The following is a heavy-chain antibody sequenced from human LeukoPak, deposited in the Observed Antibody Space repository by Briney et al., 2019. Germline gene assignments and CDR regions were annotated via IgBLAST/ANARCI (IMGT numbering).Heavy chain of an antibody. CDR1: GFTFSSYA. J-gene: IGHJ4*02. D-gene: IGHD4-17*01. CDR3: ARDLYGDYAFDY. Sequence: PGGSLRLSCAASGFTFSSYAMNWVRQAPGKGLEWVSSISGSSSSIYYVDSVKGRFTISRDNAKNSLYLQMNSLRAEDTAVYYCARDLYGDYAFDYWGQGALVTVSS. CDR2: ISGSSSSI. V-gene: IGHV3-21*01.